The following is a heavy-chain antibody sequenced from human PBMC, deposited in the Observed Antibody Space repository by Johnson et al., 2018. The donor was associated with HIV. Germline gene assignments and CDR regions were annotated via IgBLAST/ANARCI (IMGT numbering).Heavy chain of an antibody. CDR1: GFTFSSYA. D-gene: IGHD2-8*02. Sequence: QVQLVESGGGLVQPGGSLRLSCAASGFTFSSYAMHWVRQAPGKGLEWVAVISYDGSNNYYADSVKGRFTISRDNSKNTLYLQMNSLRAEDTAVYYCARDNEDIVLVGAFDIWGQGTMVTVSS. V-gene: IGHV3-30-3*01. CDR3: ARDNEDIVLVGAFDI. J-gene: IGHJ3*02. CDR2: ISYDGSNN.